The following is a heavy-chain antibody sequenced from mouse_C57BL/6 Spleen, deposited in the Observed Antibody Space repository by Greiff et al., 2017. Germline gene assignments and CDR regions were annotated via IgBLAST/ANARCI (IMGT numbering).Heavy chain of an antibody. CDR3: ARGTTVVARYFDV. D-gene: IGHD1-1*01. J-gene: IGHJ1*03. Sequence: EVQLVESGGGLVKPGGSLKLSCAASGFTFRDYGMHWVRQAPEKGLEWVAYISSGSSTIYYADTVKGRFTISSDNTKNTLFRKMTRPMSEDTAMYYCARGTTVVARYFDVGCTGTTVTGSS. CDR1: GFTFRDYG. CDR2: ISSGSSTI. V-gene: IGHV5-17*01.